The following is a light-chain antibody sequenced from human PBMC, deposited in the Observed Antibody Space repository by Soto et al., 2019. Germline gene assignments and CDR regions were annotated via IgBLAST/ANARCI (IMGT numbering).Light chain of an antibody. CDR3: CSYAGSYSWV. J-gene: IGLJ2*01. CDR2: DVT. V-gene: IGLV2-11*01. CDR1: SRDVGGYNY. Sequence: QSALTKPRTVSGSPGQSVTISCTGTSRDVGGYNYVSWYQQHPGKAPKLMIYDVTERPSGVPDRFSGSKSGNTASLTISGLQAEDEADYYCCSYAGSYSWVFGGGTQLTVL.